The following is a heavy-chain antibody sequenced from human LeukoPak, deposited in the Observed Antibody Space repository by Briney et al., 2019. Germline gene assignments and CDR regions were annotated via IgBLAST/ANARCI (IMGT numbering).Heavy chain of an antibody. CDR2: IYYSGST. J-gene: IGHJ5*02. CDR1: GGSISSSSYY. CDR3: ASLNWIQLWGNNWFDP. Sequence: SETLSLACTVSGGSISSSSYYWGWIRQPPGKGLEWIGSIYYSGSTNYNPSLKRRVTISVDTSKNQFSLKLSSVTAADTAVYYCASLNWIQLWGNNWFDPWGQGTLVTVSS. D-gene: IGHD5-18*01. V-gene: IGHV4-39*07.